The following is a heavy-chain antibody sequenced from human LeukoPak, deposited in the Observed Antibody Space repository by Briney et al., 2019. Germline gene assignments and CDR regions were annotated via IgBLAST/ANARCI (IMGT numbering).Heavy chain of an antibody. D-gene: IGHD1/OR15-1a*01. J-gene: IGHJ6*03. Sequence: ASVKVSCTASGYTFINYDIHWVRQATGQGLEWMGWMNPKSGNTAYGRKFQGRVTMTRNTSISTAYMELSSLRSEDTAVYFCARGRNNNYYYMDVWGKGTTVTV. CDR1: GYTFINYD. CDR2: MNPKSGNT. CDR3: ARGRNNNYYYMDV. V-gene: IGHV1-8*01.